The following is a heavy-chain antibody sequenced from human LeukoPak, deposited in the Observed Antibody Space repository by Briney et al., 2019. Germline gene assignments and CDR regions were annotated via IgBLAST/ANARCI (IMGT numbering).Heavy chain of an antibody. Sequence: GGSLRLSCAASGFTFSSYWMHWVRQAPGKGLVWVSRINSDGSSTSYADSVKGRFTISRDNAKNSLYLQMNSLRAEDTAVYYCARGGGWDAYYYYGLDVWGQGTTVTVSS. J-gene: IGHJ6*02. CDR2: INSDGSST. CDR1: GFTFSSYW. V-gene: IGHV3-74*01. CDR3: ARGGGWDAYYYYGLDV. D-gene: IGHD6-19*01.